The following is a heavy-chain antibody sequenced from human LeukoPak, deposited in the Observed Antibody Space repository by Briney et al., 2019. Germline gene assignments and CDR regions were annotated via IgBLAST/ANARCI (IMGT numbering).Heavy chain of an antibody. Sequence: SETLSLTCTVSGGSVGTYYWSWIRQSPGKGLEWIGYIYVTGTRYNPYLQSRVTISVDRSRNQFFLKMSSVTAADTAVYYCARHIGGGIEDMDVWGKGTKVIVSS. CDR1: GGSVGTYY. CDR2: IYVTGT. CDR3: ARHIGGGIEDMDV. J-gene: IGHJ6*03. D-gene: IGHD3-16*02. V-gene: IGHV4-59*08.